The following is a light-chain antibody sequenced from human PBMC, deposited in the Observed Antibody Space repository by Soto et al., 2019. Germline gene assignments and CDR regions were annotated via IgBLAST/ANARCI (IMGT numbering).Light chain of an antibody. J-gene: IGKJ1*01. Sequence: DIQINQSPSTLPASVGDRVTITCRASQSISSWLAWYQQKPGKAPKLLIYKASSLESGVPSRFSGSGSGTEFTLTISSLQTDDFATYYCQNYKMYSPWTFGQGTKVDI. CDR3: QNYKMYSPWT. CDR1: QSISSW. CDR2: KAS. V-gene: IGKV1-5*03.